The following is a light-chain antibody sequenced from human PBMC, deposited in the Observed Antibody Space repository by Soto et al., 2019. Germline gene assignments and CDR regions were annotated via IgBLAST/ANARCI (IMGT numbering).Light chain of an antibody. CDR3: RSFTVTTSLGV. J-gene: IGLJ3*02. CDR2: EVN. CDR1: SSDVGGYNY. V-gene: IGLV2-14*03. Sequence: QSALTQPPSASGSPGQSVTISCTGTSSDVGGYNYVSWYQQHPGKAPKLIIFEVNNRPSGISFRFSGSKSGNTASLTISGLQDGDEADYDCRSFTVTTSLGVFGGGTKLTVL.